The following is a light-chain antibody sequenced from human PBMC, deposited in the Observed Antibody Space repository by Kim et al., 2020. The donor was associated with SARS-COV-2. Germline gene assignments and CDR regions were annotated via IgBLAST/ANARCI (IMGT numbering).Light chain of an antibody. CDR1: QSVSSSY. J-gene: IGKJ4*01. CDR2: GAS. Sequence: PGERVTLSCRASQSVSSSYLTWYQQKPGQAPRLLIYGASTRATGIPARFSGRGSGTDFTLTISSLQPEDFAVYYCQQDYNLPPLTFGGGTKLEI. V-gene: IGKV3D-7*01. CDR3: QQDYNLPPLT.